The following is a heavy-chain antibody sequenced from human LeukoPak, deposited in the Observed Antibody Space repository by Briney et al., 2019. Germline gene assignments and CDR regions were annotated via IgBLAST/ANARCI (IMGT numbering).Heavy chain of an antibody. D-gene: IGHD5-24*01. Sequence: GASVKVSCKVSGYNVSEISMHRERQAPGKRLEWMGGFDPEVGETIYSQNFQGRVTLTEDTSRDTAYMELNSLSSEDTATYYCATGETWFDPWGQGTLVTVSS. CDR2: FDPEVGET. CDR1: GYNVSEIS. CDR3: ATGETWFDP. J-gene: IGHJ5*02. V-gene: IGHV1-24*01.